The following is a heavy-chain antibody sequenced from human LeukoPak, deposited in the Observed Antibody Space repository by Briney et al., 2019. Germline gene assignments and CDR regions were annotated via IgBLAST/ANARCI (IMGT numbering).Heavy chain of an antibody. V-gene: IGHV3-7*04. Sequence: GGSLRLSCALSGLTVNDNYMSWVRQAPGKGLEWVANIKDDGSEKYSVDSVKGRFTISRDNAKNLLYLQMSSLRAEDTAVYYCARARIDYWGQGTLVTVSS. CDR2: IKDDGSEK. CDR1: GLTVNDNY. D-gene: IGHD1-14*01. CDR3: ARARIDY. J-gene: IGHJ4*02.